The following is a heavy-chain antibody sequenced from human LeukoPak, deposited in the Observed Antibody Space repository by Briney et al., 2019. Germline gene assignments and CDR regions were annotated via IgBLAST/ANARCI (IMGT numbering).Heavy chain of an antibody. D-gene: IGHD2-15*01. CDR2: IYYSGST. CDR1: GGSISSYY. Sequence: SETLSLTCTVSGGSISSYYWSWIRQPPGNGLEWIGYIYYSGSTNYNPSLKSRVTISVDTSKNQFSLKLSSVTAADTAVYYCARVGGYCSGGSCYPYYYMDVWGKGTTVTISS. V-gene: IGHV4-59*12. J-gene: IGHJ6*03. CDR3: ARVGGYCSGGSCYPYYYMDV.